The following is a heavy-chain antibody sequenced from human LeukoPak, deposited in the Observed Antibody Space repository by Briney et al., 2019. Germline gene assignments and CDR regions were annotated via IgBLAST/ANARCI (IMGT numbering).Heavy chain of an antibody. CDR2: ISSSSSYI. CDR1: S. V-gene: IGHV3-21*01. D-gene: IGHD4-17*01. Sequence: SMXWVXQXPGKGLEWVSSISSSSSYIYYADSVKGRFTISRDNAKNSLYLQMNSLRAEDTAVYYCAREVYGDYGVDYWGQGTLVTVSS. J-gene: IGHJ4*02. CDR3: AREVYGDYGVDY.